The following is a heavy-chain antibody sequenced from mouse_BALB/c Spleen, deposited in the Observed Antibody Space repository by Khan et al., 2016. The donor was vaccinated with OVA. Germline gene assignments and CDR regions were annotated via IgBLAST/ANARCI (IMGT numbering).Heavy chain of an antibody. CDR3: ARGTGFGTDFAY. Sequence: QVQLQQSGSDLVRPGASVKLSCKTSGYIFTSYWIHWVKQCSGQGLEWIASIYPGTGSTYYNENFKDKATLTADNSYSTAYLQLGSLKSEDSAVYLCARGTGFGTDFAYWGQGIWVTVSA. J-gene: IGHJ3*01. CDR1: GYIFTSYW. CDR2: IYPGTGST. V-gene: IGHV1S132*01. D-gene: IGHD1-1*02.